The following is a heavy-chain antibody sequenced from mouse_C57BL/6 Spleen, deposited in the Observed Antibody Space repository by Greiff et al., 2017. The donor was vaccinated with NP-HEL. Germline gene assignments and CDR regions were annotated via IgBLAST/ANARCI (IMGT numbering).Heavy chain of an antibody. CDR2: IDPETGGT. CDR1: VYTFTDYE. V-gene: IGHV1-15*01. J-gene: IGHJ2*01. D-gene: IGHD2-3*01. CDR3: TRPYDGYYVGY. Sequence: VHLVESGAELVRPGASVTLSCKASVYTFTDYEMHWVKQTPVHGLEWIGAIDPETGGTAYNQKFKGKAILTADKSSSTAYMELRSLTSEDSAVYYCTRPYDGYYVGYWGQGTTLTVSS.